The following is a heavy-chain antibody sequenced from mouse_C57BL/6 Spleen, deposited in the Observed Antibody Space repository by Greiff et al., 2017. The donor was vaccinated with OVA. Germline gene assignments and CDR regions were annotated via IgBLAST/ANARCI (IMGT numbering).Heavy chain of an antibody. D-gene: IGHD4-1*01. J-gene: IGHJ2*01. CDR1: GYAFSSSW. Sequence: QVQLQQSGPELVKPGASVKISCKASGYAFSSSWMNWVKQRPGKGLEWIGRIYPGDGDTNYNGKFKGKATLTADKSSSTAYMQLSSLTSEDSAVYFCARYRDWDRDVYYFDYWGQGTTLTVSS. V-gene: IGHV1-82*01. CDR2: IYPGDGDT. CDR3: ARYRDWDRDVYYFDY.